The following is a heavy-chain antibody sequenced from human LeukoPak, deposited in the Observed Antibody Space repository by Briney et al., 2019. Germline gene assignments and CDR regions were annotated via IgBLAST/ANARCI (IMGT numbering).Heavy chain of an antibody. J-gene: IGHJ4*02. CDR1: GGTFISYA. Sequence: SVKVSCKASGGTFISYAISWVRQAPGQGLEWMGGIIPIFGTANYAQKFQGRVTITTDESTSTAYMELSSLRSEDTAVYYCARAYYYDSSGYLWYFDYWGQGTLVTVSS. CDR2: IIPIFGTA. CDR3: ARAYYYDSSGYLWYFDY. V-gene: IGHV1-69*05. D-gene: IGHD3-22*01.